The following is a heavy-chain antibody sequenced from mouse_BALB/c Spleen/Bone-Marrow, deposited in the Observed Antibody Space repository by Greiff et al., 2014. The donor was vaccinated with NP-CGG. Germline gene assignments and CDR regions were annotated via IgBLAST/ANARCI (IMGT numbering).Heavy chain of an antibody. D-gene: IGHD2-4*01. CDR2: ISYSGST. V-gene: IGHV3-2*02. CDR1: GYSITSDYA. Sequence: VQLQQSGPGLVKPSQPLSLTCTVTGYSITSDYAWNWIRQFPGNKLEWMGYISYSGSTSYNPSLKSRISITRDTSKNQFSLQLNSVTTEDTATYYCARYDYDGVDYWGQGTTLTVSS. J-gene: IGHJ2*01. CDR3: ARYDYDGVDY.